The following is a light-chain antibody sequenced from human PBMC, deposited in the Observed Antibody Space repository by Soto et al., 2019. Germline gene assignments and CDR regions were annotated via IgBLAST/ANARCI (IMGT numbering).Light chain of an antibody. J-gene: IGKJ2*01. CDR3: QQSYTTPYT. CDR2: AAS. Sequence: DIQMTQSPSSLSASVGDRVTITCRASQSISNFLNWYQQKPGKAPELLIYAASSLHSGVTSSFSGNRSGTNFTLTIISLQPEDFATYSCQQSYTTPYTFGQGTKLEIK. CDR1: QSISNF. V-gene: IGKV1-39*01.